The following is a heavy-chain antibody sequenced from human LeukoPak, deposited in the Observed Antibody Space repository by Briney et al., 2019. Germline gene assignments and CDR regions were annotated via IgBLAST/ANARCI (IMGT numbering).Heavy chain of an antibody. J-gene: IGHJ2*01. CDR2: ISGSGGHT. CDR1: GFTFTSYA. Sequence: PGGSLRLSCTASGFTFTSYAMTWVRQAPGKGLEWVSGISGSGGHTYNADSVEGRFTISRDNSKNTVSLQLSSLRVEDTAVYFCAKDREDSTMTSGVFDLWGRGTLVTVSS. V-gene: IGHV3-23*01. D-gene: IGHD5-18*01. CDR3: AKDREDSTMTSGVFDL.